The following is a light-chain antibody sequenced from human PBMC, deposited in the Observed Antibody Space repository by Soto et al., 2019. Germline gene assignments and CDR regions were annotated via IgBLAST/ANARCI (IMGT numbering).Light chain of an antibody. Sequence: AIQMTQSPSSLSASVGDRVTITCRGSQGIRNDLGWYQQKPGKAPKLLISGASSLQSDVPSRFSGSGSGTDFTLTISSLQPEDFATYYCLQDDSYPLTFGGGTKVEIK. J-gene: IGKJ4*01. CDR2: GAS. CDR1: QGIRND. CDR3: LQDDSYPLT. V-gene: IGKV1-6*01.